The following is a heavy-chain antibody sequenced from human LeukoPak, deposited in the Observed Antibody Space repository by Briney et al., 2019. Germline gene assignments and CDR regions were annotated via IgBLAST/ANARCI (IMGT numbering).Heavy chain of an antibody. Sequence: SETLSLTCAVSGYSISSGYYWGWIRQPPGKGLEWVGSIYHSGSTYYNPSLKSRVTISVDTSKNQFSLKLSSVTAADSAVYYCAGGITFGGVLVPQPFDYWGQGTLVTVSS. CDR1: GYSISSGYY. CDR3: AGGITFGGVLVPQPFDY. D-gene: IGHD3-16*02. CDR2: IYHSGST. J-gene: IGHJ4*02. V-gene: IGHV4-38-2*01.